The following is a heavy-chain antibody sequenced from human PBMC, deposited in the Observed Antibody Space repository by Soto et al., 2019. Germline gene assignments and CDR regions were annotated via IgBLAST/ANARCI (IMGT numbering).Heavy chain of an antibody. CDR1: GGSFSGYY. V-gene: IGHV4-34*01. D-gene: IGHD3-10*01. CDR2: INHSGST. CDR3: ARGQITMVRGVIKRRYYYYGMDV. Sequence: PSETLSLTCAVYGGSFSGYYWSWIRQPPGKGLEWIGEINHSGSTNYNPSLKSRVTISVDTSENQFSLKLSSVTAADTAVYYCARGQITMVRGVIKRRYYYYGMDVWGQGTKVTV. J-gene: IGHJ6*02.